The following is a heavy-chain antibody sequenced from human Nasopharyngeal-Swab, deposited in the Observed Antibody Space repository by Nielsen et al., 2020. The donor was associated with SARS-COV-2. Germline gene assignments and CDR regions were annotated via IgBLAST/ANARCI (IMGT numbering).Heavy chain of an antibody. Sequence: ASVKVSCKASGYTFTNFGITWVRQAPGQGLEWMGRISAYNGNTNYGQNFQGRVTMTTDTSTTTAYIEVTSLRPDDTAAYYCAKDRFTGGQSPFDSWGQGTLVTVSS. CDR1: GYTFTNFG. D-gene: IGHD4-23*01. V-gene: IGHV1-18*01. J-gene: IGHJ4*02. CDR3: AKDRFTGGQSPFDS. CDR2: ISAYNGNT.